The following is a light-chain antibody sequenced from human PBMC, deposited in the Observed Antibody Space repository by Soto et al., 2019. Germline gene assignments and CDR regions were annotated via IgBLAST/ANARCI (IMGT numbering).Light chain of an antibody. CDR2: EVT. CDR3: SSYAGSPWL. V-gene: IGLV2-8*01. Sequence: QSALTQAPSASGSPGQSVTISCTGTGSDIGAYNYVSWYQQYPGKAPKLMIYEVTKRPSGVPDRISGSKSGNTASLTISGLQTEDEADYYCSSYAGSPWLFGGGTKVTVL. CDR1: GSDIGAYNY. J-gene: IGLJ3*02.